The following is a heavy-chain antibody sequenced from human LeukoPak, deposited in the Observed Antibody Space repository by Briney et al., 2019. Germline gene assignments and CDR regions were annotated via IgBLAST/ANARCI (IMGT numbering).Heavy chain of an antibody. CDR3: ATGFDLYSSSGGAPPPFGY. CDR2: FDPEDGET. Sequence: RASVKVSCKVSGYTLTELSMHWVRQAPGKGLEWMGGFDPEDGETIYAQKFQGRVTMTEDTSTDTAYMELGSLRSEDTAVYYCATGFDLYSSSGGAPPPFGYWGQGTLVTVSS. J-gene: IGHJ4*02. V-gene: IGHV1-24*01. D-gene: IGHD6-13*01. CDR1: GYTLTELS.